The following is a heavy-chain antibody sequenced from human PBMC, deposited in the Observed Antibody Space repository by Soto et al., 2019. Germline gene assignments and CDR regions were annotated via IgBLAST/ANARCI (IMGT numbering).Heavy chain of an antibody. Sequence: QVQLVESGGGVVQPGRSLRLSCAASGFTFSSYGMHWVRQAPGKGLEWVAVISYDGSNNYYADSVKGRFTISRDNSRNTLYLQMNSLRAEDTAVYYCAKDLRSSRSWCPHWYFGLWGRGTLVPVSS. J-gene: IGHJ2*01. V-gene: IGHV3-30*18. CDR3: AKDLRSSRSWCPHWYFGL. D-gene: IGHD6-13*01. CDR2: ISYDGSNN. CDR1: GFTFSSYG.